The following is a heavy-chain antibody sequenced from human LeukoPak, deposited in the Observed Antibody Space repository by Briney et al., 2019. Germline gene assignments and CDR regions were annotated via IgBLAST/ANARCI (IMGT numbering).Heavy chain of an antibody. D-gene: IGHD4-11*01. CDR3: ARHAYSNYEHWYFDL. J-gene: IGHJ2*01. CDR2: ICYSGNT. CDR1: GGSISSSSYY. V-gene: IGHV4-39*07. Sequence: SETLSLTCTVSGGSISSSSYYWGWIRQPQGTGLKGFGSICYSGNTYSNPPPKSRVTISVYTSKNQFSLKVNSVTAADTAVYYCARHAYSNYEHWYFDLWGRSTLLTVYS.